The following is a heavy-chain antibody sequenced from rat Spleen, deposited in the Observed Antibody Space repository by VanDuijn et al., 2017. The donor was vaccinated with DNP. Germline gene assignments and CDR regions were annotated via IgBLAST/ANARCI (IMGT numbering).Heavy chain of an antibody. CDR1: GFTFRDYS. V-gene: IGHV5-29*01. D-gene: IGHD1-2*01. J-gene: IGHJ2*01. CDR3: ARPGSPYYFDY. Sequence: EVQLVESDGVLVQPGRSLKLSCAASGFTFRDYSMAWVRQAPTKGLEWVATISYDGSDTYYRDSVKGRFTISRDNAKTTLYLQMDSLRSEDTATYYCARPGSPYYFDYWGPGIMVTVSS. CDR2: ISYDGSDT.